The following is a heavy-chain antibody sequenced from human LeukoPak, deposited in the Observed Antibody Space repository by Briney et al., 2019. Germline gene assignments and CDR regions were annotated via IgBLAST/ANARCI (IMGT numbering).Heavy chain of an antibody. V-gene: IGHV4-30-2*01. Sequence: SETLSLTCTVSGGSISSGGYSWSWIRQPRGKGLEWIGYIYHSGSTYYNPSLKSRVTISVDRSKNQFSLKLSSVTAADTAVYYCARGGTMWFGESINWFDPWGQGTLVTVSS. D-gene: IGHD3-10*01. CDR2: IYHSGST. CDR3: ARGGTMWFGESINWFDP. CDR1: GGSISSGGYS. J-gene: IGHJ5*02.